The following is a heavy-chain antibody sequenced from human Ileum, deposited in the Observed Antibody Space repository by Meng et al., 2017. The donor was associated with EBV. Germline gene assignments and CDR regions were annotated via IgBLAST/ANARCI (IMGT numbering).Heavy chain of an antibody. CDR1: GFIFSNYW. CDR3: ARDLFWNQADY. D-gene: IGHD1-14*01. V-gene: IGHV3-74*01. Sequence: EVQLVESGGCLVQPGGSRRLSCATSGFIFSNYWMHWVRQAPGKGLVWVSRIHADGSVTNYADSVKGRFTISRDNAKNTLYLQMNSLRAEDTAVYYCARDLFWNQADYWGQGTLVTVSS. J-gene: IGHJ4*02. CDR2: IHADGSVT.